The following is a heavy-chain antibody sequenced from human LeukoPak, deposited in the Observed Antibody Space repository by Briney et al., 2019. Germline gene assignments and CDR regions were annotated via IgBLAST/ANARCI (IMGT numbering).Heavy chain of an antibody. V-gene: IGHV3-21*01. CDR3: ARDAEWELFDY. Sequence: GGSLRLSCAASGFTFSSYSMNWVRQAPGKGLEWVSSISSSSSYIYYADSVKGRFTISRDNVKNSLYLQMNSLRAEDTAVYYCARDAEWELFDYWGQGTLVTVSS. CDR1: GFTFSSYS. J-gene: IGHJ4*02. D-gene: IGHD1-26*01. CDR2: ISSSSSYI.